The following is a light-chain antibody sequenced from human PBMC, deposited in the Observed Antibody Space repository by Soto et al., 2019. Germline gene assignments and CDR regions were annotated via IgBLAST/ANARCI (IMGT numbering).Light chain of an antibody. CDR1: SGDIGSYNY. CDR3: SSYTFSSTLVV. CDR2: GVS. V-gene: IGLV2-14*03. Sequence: QSALTQPASVSGSPGQSITLSCTGTSGDIGSYNYVSWYQQLPGKVPKLMIYGVSNRPSGVSNRFSGSKSGNTASLTISGLQAEDEADYYCSSYTFSSTLVVFGGGTKLTVL. J-gene: IGLJ2*01.